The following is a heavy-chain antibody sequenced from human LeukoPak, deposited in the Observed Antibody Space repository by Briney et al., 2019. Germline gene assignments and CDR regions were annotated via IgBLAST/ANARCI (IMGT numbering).Heavy chain of an antibody. Sequence: GGSLRLSCAAPGFTFTNYNMIWVRQAPGKGLECISYISTSSSDIHYADSVKGRFTTSRDNAKNSLYLQMNSLRAEDTAVYYFGRVCDDCSGQDYWGQGTLVSVSS. CDR1: GFTFTNYN. CDR3: GRVCDDCSGQDY. V-gene: IGHV3-48*01. J-gene: IGHJ4*02. CDR2: ISTSSSDI. D-gene: IGHD2-21*01.